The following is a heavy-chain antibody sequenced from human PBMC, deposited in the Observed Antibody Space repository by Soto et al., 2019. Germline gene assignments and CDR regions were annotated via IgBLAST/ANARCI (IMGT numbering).Heavy chain of an antibody. CDR2: IIPVFGTA. Sequence: QVQLVQSGAEVMKPGSSVKLSCKASGGTFSSYTISWVRQAPGQGLEWMGGIIPVFGTAYYAQKFQGRVTITADESTSTAYMDLSSLRSEDTAVYSCERAFPSLGGYHKGVGRRNYHFGLWCQGPLVTVAS. CDR3: ERAFPSLGGYHKGVGRRNYHFGL. CDR1: GGTFSSYT. V-gene: IGHV1-69*01. J-gene: IGHJ4*02. D-gene: IGHD3-10*01.